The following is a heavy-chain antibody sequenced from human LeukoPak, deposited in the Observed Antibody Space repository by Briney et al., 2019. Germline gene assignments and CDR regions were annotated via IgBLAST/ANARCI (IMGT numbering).Heavy chain of an antibody. Sequence: GGSLRLSCVASGFTLRSYSMSWVRQAPGKGLEWVANIKQDGSEKNYVDSVKGRFTISRDNVKNSLYLQMNSLRAEDTAVYYCARDPVDTAWGQGTLVTVSS. CDR1: GFTLRSYS. D-gene: IGHD5-18*01. CDR3: ARDPVDTA. V-gene: IGHV3-7*01. J-gene: IGHJ4*02. CDR2: IKQDGSEK.